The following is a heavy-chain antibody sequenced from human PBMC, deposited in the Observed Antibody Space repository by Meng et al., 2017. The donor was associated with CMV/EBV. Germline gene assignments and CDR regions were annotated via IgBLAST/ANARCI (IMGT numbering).Heavy chain of an antibody. CDR2: IYGGLSTT. Sequence: GESLKISCAASGFTLSSYAMSWVRRSPGKGLEWVSVIYGGLSTTYYADSVKGRFTISRDDSKNTLYLQMNSLRVEDTAVYYCAKGPGYQAAKFYFGYWGQGTLVTVSS. CDR1: GFTLSSYA. CDR3: AKGPGYQAAKFYFGY. D-gene: IGHD6-25*01. J-gene: IGHJ4*02. V-gene: IGHV3-23*03.